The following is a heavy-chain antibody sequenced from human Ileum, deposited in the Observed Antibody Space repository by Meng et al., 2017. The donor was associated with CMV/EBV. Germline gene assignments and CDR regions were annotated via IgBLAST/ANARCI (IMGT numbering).Heavy chain of an antibody. CDR3: AKGCTTFCYYIDF. CDR2: ISSDGSNQ. V-gene: IGHV3-33*06. Sequence: AASGLSFGTYGMHWVRQAPGKGLEWVAIISSDGSNQHYADSVKGRFAISRDNSKNTLYLQMNSLRAEDTAVYYCAKGCTTFCYYIDFWGRGTLVTVSS. CDR1: GLSFGTYG. D-gene: IGHD2/OR15-2a*01. J-gene: IGHJ4*02.